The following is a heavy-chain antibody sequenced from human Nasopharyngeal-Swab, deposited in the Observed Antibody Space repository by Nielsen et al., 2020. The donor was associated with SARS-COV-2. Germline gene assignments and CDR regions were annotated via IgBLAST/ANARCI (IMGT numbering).Heavy chain of an antibody. V-gene: IGHV3-7*01. CDR3: ARDLDYYDSSGYDY. D-gene: IGHD3-22*01. CDR2: IKQDGSEK. Sequence: GESLKISCAASGFTFSSYWMSWVRQAPGNGLEWVANIKQDGSEKYYVDSVKGRFTISRDNAKNSLYLQMNSLRAEDTAVYYCARDLDYYDSSGYDYWGQGTLVTVSS. J-gene: IGHJ4*02. CDR1: GFTFSSYW.